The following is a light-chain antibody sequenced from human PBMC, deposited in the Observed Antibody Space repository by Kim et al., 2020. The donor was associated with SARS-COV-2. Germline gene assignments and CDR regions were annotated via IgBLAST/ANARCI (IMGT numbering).Light chain of an antibody. CDR2: QDT. Sequence: VSPGQTASITCSGDKLGDKYACWYQQKPGQSPVLVIYQDTKRPSGIPERFSGSNSWNTATLTISGTQAMDEADYYCQAWDSNTAVFGGGTQLTVL. J-gene: IGLJ2*01. CDR1: KLGDKY. V-gene: IGLV3-1*01. CDR3: QAWDSNTAV.